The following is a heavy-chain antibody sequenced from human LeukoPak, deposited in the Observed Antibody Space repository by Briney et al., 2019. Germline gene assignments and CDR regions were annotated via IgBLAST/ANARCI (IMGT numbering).Heavy chain of an antibody. J-gene: IGHJ4*02. CDR2: ISSSGSTI. CDR1: GFTFSSYE. Sequence: GGSLRLSCAASGFTFSSYEMNWVRQAPGKGLEWVSYISSSGSTIYYADSVKGRFTISRDNAKNSLYLQMNSLRAEDTAVYYCARDTVLGKHCSGGSCYSPRFDYWGQGTLVTVSS. CDR3: ARDTVLGKHCSGGSCYSPRFDY. D-gene: IGHD2-15*01. V-gene: IGHV3-48*03.